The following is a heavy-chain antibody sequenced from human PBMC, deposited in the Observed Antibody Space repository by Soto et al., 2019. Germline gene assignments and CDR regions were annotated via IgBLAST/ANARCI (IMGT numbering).Heavy chain of an antibody. J-gene: IGHJ4*02. CDR3: ARSVSGTMVRGEEFD. Sequence: SETLSLTCAVYGGSFSGYYWSWIRQPPGKGLEWIGEINHSGSTNYNPSLKSRVTISVDTSKNQFSLKLSSVTAADTAVYYCARSVSGTMVRGEEFDWGQGTLVTVSS. CDR2: INHSGST. CDR1: GGSFSGYY. D-gene: IGHD3-10*01. V-gene: IGHV4-34*01.